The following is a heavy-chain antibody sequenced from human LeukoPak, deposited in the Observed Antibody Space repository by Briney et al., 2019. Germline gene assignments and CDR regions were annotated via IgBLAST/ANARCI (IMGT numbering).Heavy chain of an antibody. CDR1: GGSFSGYY. J-gene: IGHJ4*02. V-gene: IGHV4-34*01. CDR2: VNHSGST. D-gene: IGHD6-13*01. CDR3: ARGPIAAAERLD. Sequence: SGTLSLTCAVYGGSFSGYYWSWIRQPPGKGLEWIGEVNHSGSTNYNPSLKSRVTISVDTSKNQFSLKLSSVTAADTAVYYCARGPIAAAERLDWGQGTLVTVSS.